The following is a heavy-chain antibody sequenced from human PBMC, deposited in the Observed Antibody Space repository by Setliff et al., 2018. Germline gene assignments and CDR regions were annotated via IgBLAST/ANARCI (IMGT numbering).Heavy chain of an antibody. V-gene: IGHV1-2*04. D-gene: IGHD3-16*01. J-gene: IGHJ5*02. CDR3: ARDGISWLMWFDP. Sequence: ASVKVSCKASGYSFTDYYMHWVRQVPGRGLEWMGWINPKSGGTRYAQKFQGWVTMTRDTSISTAYMELSSLRSDDTAVYYCARDGISWLMWFDPWGQGTLVTVSS. CDR1: GYSFTDYY. CDR2: INPKSGGT.